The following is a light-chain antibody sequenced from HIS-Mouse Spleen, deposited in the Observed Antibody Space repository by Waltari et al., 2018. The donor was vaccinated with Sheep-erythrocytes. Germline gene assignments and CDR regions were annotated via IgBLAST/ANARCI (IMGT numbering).Light chain of an antibody. J-gene: IGLJ2*01. CDR3: QAWDSSTAVV. CDR1: KCGDQN. V-gene: IGLV3-1*01. CDR2: QDS. Sequence: SSELTQPPSVSVSPGQTASLTCSGDKCGDQNACWYQQKPGQSPVLVIYQDSKRPSGIPERFSGSNSGNTATLTISGTQAMDEADYYCQAWDSSTAVVFGGGTKLTVL.